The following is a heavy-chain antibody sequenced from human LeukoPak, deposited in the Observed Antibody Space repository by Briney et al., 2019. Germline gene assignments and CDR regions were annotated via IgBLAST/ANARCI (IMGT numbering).Heavy chain of an antibody. CDR3: TRDLTWEWLVDYYFDY. CDR2: IRSKGYGGTT. D-gene: IGHD6-19*01. Sequence: GGSVRLSCTASGFTFGDYAMSWFRQAPGKGLEWVGFIRSKGYGGTTEYAASVKGRFTISRDDSKSIAYLQMNSLKTEDTAVYYCTRDLTWEWLVDYYFDYWGQGTLVTVSS. CDR1: GFTFGDYA. V-gene: IGHV3-49*03. J-gene: IGHJ4*02.